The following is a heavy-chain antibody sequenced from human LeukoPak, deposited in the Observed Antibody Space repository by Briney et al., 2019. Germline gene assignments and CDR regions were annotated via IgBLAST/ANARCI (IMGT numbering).Heavy chain of an antibody. D-gene: IGHD6-19*01. CDR2: IKSKTDGGTT. Sequence: NPGGSLRLSCAASGFTFSNAWMSWVRQAPGKGLEWVGRIKSKTDGGTTDYAAPVKGRFPISRDDSKNTLYLQMNSLKTEDTAVYYCTIIPLPGIAVAGTNHYWGQGTLVTVSS. CDR1: GFTFSNAW. V-gene: IGHV3-15*01. CDR3: TIIPLPGIAVAGTNHY. J-gene: IGHJ4*02.